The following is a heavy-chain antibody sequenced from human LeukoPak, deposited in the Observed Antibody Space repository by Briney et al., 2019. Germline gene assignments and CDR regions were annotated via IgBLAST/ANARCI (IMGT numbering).Heavy chain of an antibody. V-gene: IGHV3-30*04. J-gene: IGHJ3*02. D-gene: IGHD1-26*01. CDR2: ISYDGSNK. Sequence: PGGSLRLSCAASGFTFSSYAMHWVRQAPGKGLEWVAVISYDGSNKYYADSVKGRFTISGDNAKNTLYLQMNSLRAEDTAVYYCARSGRGGAFDIWGQGTMVTVSS. CDR3: ARSGRGGAFDI. CDR1: GFTFSSYA.